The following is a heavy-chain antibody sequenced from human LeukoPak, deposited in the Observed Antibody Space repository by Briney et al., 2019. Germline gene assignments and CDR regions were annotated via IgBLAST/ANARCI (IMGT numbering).Heavy chain of an antibody. CDR3: AKDTRSDWFGLFDY. Sequence: PGGSLRLSCAASGFTFRSYWMHWVRQAPGKGLEWVSGISWNSGSVGYADSVKSRFTISRDNTKNSLYLQMNSLRAEDTALYYCAKDTRSDWFGLFDYWGQGTLVTVSS. V-gene: IGHV3-9*01. CDR1: GFTFRSYW. J-gene: IGHJ4*02. D-gene: IGHD3-9*01. CDR2: ISWNSGSV.